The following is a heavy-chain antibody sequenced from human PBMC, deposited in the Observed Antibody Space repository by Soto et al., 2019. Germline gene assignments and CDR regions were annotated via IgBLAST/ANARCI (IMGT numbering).Heavy chain of an antibody. D-gene: IGHD3-3*01. V-gene: IGHV4-59*01. CDR2: VYYIGST. J-gene: IGHJ4*02. CDR3: ERDGSVPDFWDGPWYFDS. CDR1: GGSISTSY. Sequence: QVQLQESGPGLVKPSETLSLTCTVSGGSISTSYWSWIRQPPGKGLEWLGSVYYIGSTKYNPSLKHRVTIYVETSKNQFSLKLESVSAAETALYYCERDGSVPDFWDGPWYFDSWGQGTLVTVSS.